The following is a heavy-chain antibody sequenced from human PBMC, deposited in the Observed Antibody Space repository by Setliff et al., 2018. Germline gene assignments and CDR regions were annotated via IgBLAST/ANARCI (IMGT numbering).Heavy chain of an antibody. CDR2: MYNSGNT. V-gene: IGHV4-38-2*01. Sequence: SETLSLTCRVSGYSIGSDYFWAWVRQPPGKGLEWVGYMYNSGNTNYNPSLRRRVAISVDKSKNQFSLKLSSVTAADTAVYYCARRGRGSSWFDTLFDYWGQGTLVTVSS. D-gene: IGHD6-13*01. J-gene: IGHJ4*02. CDR1: GYSIGSDYF. CDR3: ARRGRGSSWFDTLFDY.